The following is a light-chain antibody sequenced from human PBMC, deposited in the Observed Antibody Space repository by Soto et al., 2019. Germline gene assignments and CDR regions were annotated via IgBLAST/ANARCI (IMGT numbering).Light chain of an antibody. V-gene: IGKV3-11*01. CDR2: DTS. CDR1: QSVSSY. J-gene: IGKJ4*01. Sequence: EIVLTQSPATLSLSPGERATLSCRASQSVSSYLAWYQQKPGQAPRLLIYDTSNRATGIPARFSGSGSGTDFTLTISSLESEDSAVYYCQQRSNWPLPFGGGTKVEIK. CDR3: QQRSNWPLP.